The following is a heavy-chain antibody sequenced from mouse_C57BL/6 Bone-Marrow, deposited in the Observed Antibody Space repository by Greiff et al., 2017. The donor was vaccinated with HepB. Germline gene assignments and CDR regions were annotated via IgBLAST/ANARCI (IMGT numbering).Heavy chain of an antibody. CDR3: ARSLLRRDAMDY. CDR2: INPNNGGT. CDR1: GYTFTDYN. Sequence: EVQLQQSGPELVKPGASVKIPCKASGYTFTDYNMDWVKQSHGKSLEWIGDINPNNGGTIYNQKFKGKATLTVDKSSSTAYMELRSLTSDDTAVYYCARSLLRRDAMDYWGQGTSVTVSS. D-gene: IGHD1-1*01. V-gene: IGHV1-18*01. J-gene: IGHJ4*01.